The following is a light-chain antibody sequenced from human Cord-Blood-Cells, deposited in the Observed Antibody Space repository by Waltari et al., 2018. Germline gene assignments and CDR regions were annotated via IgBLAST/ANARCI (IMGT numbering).Light chain of an antibody. CDR2: DVS. V-gene: IGLV2-14*01. J-gene: IGLJ3*02. CDR3: SSYTSSSTWV. Sequence: QSALTQPASVSGSPGQSLTISCTGTSSDVGGYNYVSWDQQHTGKAPKLMIYDVSNRPSGVSNRFSGSKSGNTASLTISGLQAEDEADYYCSSYTSSSTWVFGRGTKLTVL. CDR1: SSDVGGYNY.